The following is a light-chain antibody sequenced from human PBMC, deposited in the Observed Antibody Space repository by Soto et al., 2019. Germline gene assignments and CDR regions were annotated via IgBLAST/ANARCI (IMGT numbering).Light chain of an antibody. CDR2: DAS. Sequence: EIVLTQSPATLSLSPGERATLSCRASQSIRSHLALYQQRPGQAPRLLIYDASNRATGIPARFSGSGSGTDFTLTISSLEAEDFAVYYCQQRSNWPPVTFGGGTKVEIK. V-gene: IGKV3-11*01. CDR1: QSIRSH. J-gene: IGKJ4*01. CDR3: QQRSNWPPVT.